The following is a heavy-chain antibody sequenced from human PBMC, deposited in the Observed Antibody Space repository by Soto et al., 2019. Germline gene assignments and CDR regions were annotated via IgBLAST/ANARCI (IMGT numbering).Heavy chain of an antibody. CDR2: IRHTTSAT. J-gene: IGHJ3*01. Sequence: RRLSCVASQFPFDVYSMHWVRQAPRKGLEWVSYIRHTTSATFYADAVKGRFTISRDNRKNSLFLQMNSLRDDDTGVYFCARDRGSSGMFELDVWGPGTLVTVSS. CDR1: QFPFDVYS. CDR3: ARDRGSSGMFELDV. V-gene: IGHV3-48*02. D-gene: IGHD6-19*01.